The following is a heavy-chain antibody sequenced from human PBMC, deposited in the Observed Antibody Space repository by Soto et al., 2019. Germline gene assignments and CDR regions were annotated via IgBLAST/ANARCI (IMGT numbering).Heavy chain of an antibody. CDR1: GGTFSSYA. CDR2: IIPIFGTA. V-gene: IGHV1-69*06. CDR3: ARVEMATITDYWYFDL. D-gene: IGHD5-12*01. J-gene: IGHJ2*01. Sequence: QVQLVQSGAEVKKPGSSVKISCKASGGTFSSYAISWVRQAPGQGLEWMGGIIPIFGTAKYAQTFQGRVTITADKSTSTAYMELSSLRTEDTVVYYCARVEMATITDYWYFDLWGRGPRVTVST.